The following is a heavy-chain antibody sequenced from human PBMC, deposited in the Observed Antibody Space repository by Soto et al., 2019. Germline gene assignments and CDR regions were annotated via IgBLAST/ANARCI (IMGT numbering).Heavy chain of an antibody. D-gene: IGHD4-17*01. CDR2: IYYSGST. Sequence: QVQLQESGPGLVKPSQTLSLTCTVSGGSISSGGYYWSWIRQHPGKGLEWIGYIYYSGSTYYNPSLXSXVXIXXDTSKNQFSLKLSSVTAADTAVYYCARNYGDYADYWGQGTLVTVSS. CDR1: GGSISSGGYY. J-gene: IGHJ4*02. CDR3: ARNYGDYADY. V-gene: IGHV4-31*03.